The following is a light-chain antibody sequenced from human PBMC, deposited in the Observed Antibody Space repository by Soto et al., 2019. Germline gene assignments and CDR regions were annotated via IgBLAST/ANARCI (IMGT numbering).Light chain of an antibody. J-gene: IGKJ1*01. CDR2: SVS. CDR1: QSVSSN. Sequence: TPSPCTLSLAPGARAALSGRASQSVSSNYLAWYQQKPGQAPRLLIYSVSTRATDIPARFSGSGSGTEFSLTISSLQSEDFAVYYCQQYSDWPPTFGQGTKVDIK. V-gene: IGKV3-15*01. CDR3: QQYSDWPPT.